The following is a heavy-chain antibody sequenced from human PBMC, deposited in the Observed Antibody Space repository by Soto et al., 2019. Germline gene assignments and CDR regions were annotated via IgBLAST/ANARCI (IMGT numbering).Heavy chain of an antibody. CDR2: ISYDGSNK. J-gene: IGHJ6*02. Sequence: QVQLVESGGGVVQPGRSLRLSCAASGFTFSSYAMHWVRQAPGKGLEWVAVISYDGSNKYYADSVKGRFTISRDNSKNTLYLQMNRLGAGGTAVYYCARSGLASSGYDLGYYYYGMDVWGQGTTVTVSS. CDR3: ARSGLASSGYDLGYYYYGMDV. V-gene: IGHV3-30-3*01. D-gene: IGHD5-12*01. CDR1: GFTFSSYA.